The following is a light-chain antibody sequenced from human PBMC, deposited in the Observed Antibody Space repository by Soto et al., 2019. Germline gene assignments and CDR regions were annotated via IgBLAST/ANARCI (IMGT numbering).Light chain of an antibody. CDR1: SSDLGASDL. J-gene: IGLJ1*01. Sequence: QSVLTQPASVSGSPGQSITISCSGTSSDLGASDLVSWYQQHPGRAPKLITYAVSHRFFGLSYRFFGSKSGNTPSLTSSGLQAEDEGAPCCTAFAPGRSYVCGSATKLTVL. CDR3: TAFAPGRSYV. CDR2: AVS. V-gene: IGLV2-14*03.